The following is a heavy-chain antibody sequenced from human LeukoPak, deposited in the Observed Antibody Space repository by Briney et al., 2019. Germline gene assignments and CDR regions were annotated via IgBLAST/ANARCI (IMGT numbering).Heavy chain of an antibody. CDR3: ARGRWLRRWFDP. Sequence: ASVTVSCKASGYTYPRYEIHGVRPASGKGLAGMGCMNPNSGNTGYAQKFQGRVTMTRNTSISTAYMELSSLRSEDTAVYYCARGRWLRRWFDPWGQGTLVTVSS. CDR1: GYTYPRYE. CDR2: MNPNSGNT. D-gene: IGHD5-12*01. J-gene: IGHJ5*02. V-gene: IGHV1-8*01.